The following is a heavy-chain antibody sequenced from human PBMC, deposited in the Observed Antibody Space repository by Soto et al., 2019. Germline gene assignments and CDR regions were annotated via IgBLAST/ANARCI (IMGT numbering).Heavy chain of an antibody. D-gene: IGHD5-18*01. CDR3: ARQVEDGYSFGYHY. CDR1: EYSFASYW. J-gene: IGHJ4*02. Sequence: GESLKISCKGSEYSFASYWIGWVRQMPGKGLEWMGIIYPGDSDTRYSPSFQGQVTISADNSISTAYLQWSSLRASDTAIHYCARQVEDGYSFGYHYWGQGTPVTVSS. CDR2: IYPGDSDT. V-gene: IGHV5-51*01.